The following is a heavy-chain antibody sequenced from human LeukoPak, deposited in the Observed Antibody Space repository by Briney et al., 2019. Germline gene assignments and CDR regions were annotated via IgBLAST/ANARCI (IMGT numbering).Heavy chain of an antibody. CDR1: GFTFNSYY. J-gene: IGHJ6*02. D-gene: IGHD2-2*01. CDR3: ARDPGGGYCSSASCRDV. Sequence: GGSLRLSCAASGFTFNSYYMSWVRQAPGKGLEWVSVMYTGGSTYYSDSVKGRFSISRDNSKNTLYLQMNSLRAEDTAVYYCARDPGGGYCSSASCRDVWGQGTTVTVSS. V-gene: IGHV3-66*02. CDR2: MYTGGST.